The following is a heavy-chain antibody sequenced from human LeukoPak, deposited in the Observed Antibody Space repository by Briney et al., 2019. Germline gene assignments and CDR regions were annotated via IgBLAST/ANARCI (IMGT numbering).Heavy chain of an antibody. CDR3: AKGLYYYDSSGYYSPFDY. J-gene: IGHJ4*02. D-gene: IGHD3-22*01. CDR1: GFTFDDYA. CDR2: ISWNSGSI. Sequence: PGGSLRLSCAASGFTFDDYAMHWVRQARGKGLEWVSGISWNSGSIGYADSVKGRFTISRDNAKNSLYLQMNSLRAEDTALYYCAKGLYYYDSSGYYSPFDYWGQGTLVTVSS. V-gene: IGHV3-9*01.